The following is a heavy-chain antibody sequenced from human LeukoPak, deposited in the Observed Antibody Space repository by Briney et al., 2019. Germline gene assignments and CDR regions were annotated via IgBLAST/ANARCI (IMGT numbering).Heavy chain of an antibody. V-gene: IGHV1-69*04. J-gene: IGHJ5*02. CDR3: ARSSSSSWYWFDP. D-gene: IGHD6-13*01. CDR2: IIPILGIA. Sequence: SVKVSCKASGGTFISYAISWVRQAPGQGLEWMGRIIPILGIANYAQKFQGRVTITADKSTSTAYMELSSLRSEDTAVYYCARSSSSSWYWFDPWGQGTLVTVSS. CDR1: GGTFISYA.